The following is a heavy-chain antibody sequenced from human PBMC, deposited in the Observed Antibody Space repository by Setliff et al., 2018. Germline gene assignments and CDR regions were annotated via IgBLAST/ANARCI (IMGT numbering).Heavy chain of an antibody. J-gene: IGHJ6*03. Sequence: GGSLRLSSSASGFTFETYWMSWVRQAPGKGLEWVATIRQDGSETKYVDSLKGRFTISRDNAKNSLSLQMNSLRVADTAVYYCVRAGHCRSPSCYHTYYYYYYLDVWGKGTTVTVSS. CDR3: VRAGHCRSPSCYHTYYYYYYLDV. D-gene: IGHD2-2*01. CDR1: GFTFETYW. CDR2: IRQDGSET. V-gene: IGHV3-7*01.